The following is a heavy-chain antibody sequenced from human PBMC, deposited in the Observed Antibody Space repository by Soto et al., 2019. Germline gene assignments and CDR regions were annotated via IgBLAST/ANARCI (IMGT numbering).Heavy chain of an antibody. D-gene: IGHD3-3*01. CDR3: ARGGAWSGYKYNWFDP. CDR1: GGSISSYY. CDR2: IYYSGST. V-gene: IGHV4-59*01. J-gene: IGHJ5*02. Sequence: QVQLQESGPGLVKPSETLSLTCTVSGGSISSYYWSWIRQPPGKGLEWIGYIYYSGSTNYNPSLKSRVTISVDTSKNQFSLKLSSVTAADTAVYYCARGGAWSGYKYNWFDPWGQGTLVTVSS.